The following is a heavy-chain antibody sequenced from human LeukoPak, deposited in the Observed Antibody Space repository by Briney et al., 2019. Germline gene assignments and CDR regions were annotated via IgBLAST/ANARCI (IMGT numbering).Heavy chain of an antibody. J-gene: IGHJ4*02. CDR2: SYYNGDT. D-gene: IGHD6-13*01. CDR3: ARLGIAAAGSGGY. Sequence: SEPLSLTGTVSGDSISSHTYYWGWIRKPPGKGREWIGSSYYNGDTYYNSSLKSRVTISVDTSKNQFSLKLTSVTAADTAVYYCARLGIAAAGSGGYWGQGTLVTVSS. V-gene: IGHV4-39*01. CDR1: GDSISSHTYY.